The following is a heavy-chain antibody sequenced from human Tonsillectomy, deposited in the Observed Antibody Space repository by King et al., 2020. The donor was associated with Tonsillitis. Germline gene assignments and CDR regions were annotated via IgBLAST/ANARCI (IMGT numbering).Heavy chain of an antibody. CDR1: GYTFTSYD. V-gene: IGHV1-8*01. J-gene: IGHJ3*02. Sequence: QLVQSGAEVKKPGASVKVSCKASGYTFTSYDINWVRQATGQGLEWMGWMNPNSGTTGFAQKFQGRVTMTRNTSINTAYMELSSLRSEDTAVYYCATSGFWGGSDAFDIWGQGTMVTVSS. CDR3: ATSGFWGGSDAFDI. CDR2: MNPNSGTT. D-gene: IGHD3-3*01.